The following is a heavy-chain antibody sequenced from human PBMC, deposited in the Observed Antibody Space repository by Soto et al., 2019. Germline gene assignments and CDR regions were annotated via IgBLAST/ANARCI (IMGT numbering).Heavy chain of an antibody. J-gene: IGHJ4*02. CDR1: GGSFSGSY. V-gene: IGHV4-34*01. Sequence: SETLSLTCAVYGGSFSGSYWSWIRQPPGKGLEWIGEINHSGSTNYNPFLKSRVTISVDTSKNQFSRKLSSGIAAGTAVYYCARGRVFGVVIPKNYLDYWGQGTLVTVSS. CDR3: ARGRVFGVVIPKNYLDY. CDR2: INHSGST. D-gene: IGHD3-3*01.